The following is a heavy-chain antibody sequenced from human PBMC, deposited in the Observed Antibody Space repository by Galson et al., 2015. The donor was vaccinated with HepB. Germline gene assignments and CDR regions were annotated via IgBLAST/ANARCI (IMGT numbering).Heavy chain of an antibody. D-gene: IGHD2-2*01. CDR2: ISSSSSTI. Sequence: SLRLSCAASGFTFSSYSMNWVRQAPGKGLEWVSYISSSSSTIYYADSVKGRFTISRDNAKNSLYLQMNSLRAEDTAVYYCARSPVPAALIATYYFDYWGQGTLVTVSS. V-gene: IGHV3-48*01. CDR3: ARSPVPAALIATYYFDY. CDR1: GFTFSSYS. J-gene: IGHJ4*02.